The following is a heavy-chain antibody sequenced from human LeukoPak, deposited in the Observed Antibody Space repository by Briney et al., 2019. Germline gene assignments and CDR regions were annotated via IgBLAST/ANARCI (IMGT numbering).Heavy chain of an antibody. Sequence: GGSLRLSCAASGFTVSSNYMSWVRQAPGKGLEWVSVIYSGGSTYYADSVKGRFTISRDNSKNTLYLQMNSQRAEDTAVYYCARGPRYSYYYYYGMDVWGQGTTVTVSS. CDR1: GFTVSSNY. CDR2: IYSGGST. J-gene: IGHJ6*02. D-gene: IGHD5-18*01. V-gene: IGHV3-66*01. CDR3: ARGPRYSYYYYYGMDV.